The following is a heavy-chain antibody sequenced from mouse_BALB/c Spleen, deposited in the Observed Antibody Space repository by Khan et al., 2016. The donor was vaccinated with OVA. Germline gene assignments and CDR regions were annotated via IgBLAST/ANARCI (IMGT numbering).Heavy chain of an antibody. J-gene: IGHJ1*01. Sequence: QVQLKQSGAELVRPGASVKLSCKTSGYIFTSYWIHWVKQRSGQGLEWIARIYPGTGSIFFNEKFKGKATLTADKSSSTAYMQLSSLQSEDSAVYFCAICYDYETSYFDVWGAGTTVTVSS. CDR2: IYPGTGSI. CDR3: AICYDYETSYFDV. V-gene: IGHV1-76*01. D-gene: IGHD2-4*01. CDR1: GYIFTSYW.